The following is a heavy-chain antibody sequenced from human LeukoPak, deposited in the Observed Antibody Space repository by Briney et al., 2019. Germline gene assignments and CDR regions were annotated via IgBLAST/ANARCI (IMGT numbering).Heavy chain of an antibody. CDR3: ARDRPSRRIDSSGAWGSYYYHYMDV. CDR2: ISSSGSTI. V-gene: IGHV3-11*04. Sequence: GGSLRLSCAASGFTFSDYYMSWIRQAPGKGLEWVSYISSSGSTIYYADSVKGRFTISRDNAKNSLYLQMNSLRAEDTAVYYCARDRPSRRIDSSGAWGSYYYHYMDVWGKGTTVTVSS. CDR1: GFTFSDYY. J-gene: IGHJ6*03. D-gene: IGHD6-25*01.